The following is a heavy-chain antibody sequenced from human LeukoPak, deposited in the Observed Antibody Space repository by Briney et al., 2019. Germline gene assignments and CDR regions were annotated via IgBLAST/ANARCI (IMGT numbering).Heavy chain of an antibody. CDR1: GYTFTSYG. CDR2: ISAYNGNT. V-gene: IGHV1-18*01. Sequence: ASEKVFCKASGYTFTSYGISWVRQAPGQGLEWMGWISAYNGNTNYAQKLQGRVTMTTDTSTSAAYMELRSLRSDDTAVYYCARDGRYYDSSGHFDYWGQGTLVTVSS. CDR3: ARDGRYYDSSGHFDY. D-gene: IGHD3-22*01. J-gene: IGHJ4*02.